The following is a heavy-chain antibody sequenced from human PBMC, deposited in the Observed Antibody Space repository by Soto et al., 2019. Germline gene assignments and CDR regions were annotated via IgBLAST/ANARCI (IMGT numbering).Heavy chain of an antibody. CDR1: GFTFSNAW. CDR3: TTSEPVIYDYVWGSYRTYDAFDI. D-gene: IGHD3-16*02. V-gene: IGHV3-15*01. CDR2: IKSKTDGGTT. Sequence: GGSLRLSCAASGFTFSNAWMSWVRQAPGKGLEWVGRIKSKTDGGTTDYAAPVKGRFTISRDDSKNTLYLQMNSLKTEDTAVYYCTTSEPVIYDYVWGSYRTYDAFDIWGQGAMVTVSS. J-gene: IGHJ3*02.